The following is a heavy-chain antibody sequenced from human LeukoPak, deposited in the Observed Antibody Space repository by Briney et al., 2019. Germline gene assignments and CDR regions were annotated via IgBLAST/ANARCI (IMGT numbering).Heavy chain of an antibody. CDR2: IYHSGST. CDR3: ARDRAGYSSTYPDV. J-gene: IGHJ6*02. CDR1: GGSISSGGYS. Sequence: SETLSLTCAVSGGSISSGGYSWSWIRQPPGKGLKWIGYIYHSGSTYYNPSLKSRVTISVDSSKNQFSLKLSSVTAADTAVYYCARDRAGYSSTYPDVWGQGTTVTVSS. D-gene: IGHD6-13*01. V-gene: IGHV4-30-2*01.